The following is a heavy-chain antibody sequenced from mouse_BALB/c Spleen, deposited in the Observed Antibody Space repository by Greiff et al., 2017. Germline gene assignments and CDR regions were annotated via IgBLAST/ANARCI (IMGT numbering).Heavy chain of an antibody. CDR3: ARQGGDYDAWFAY. Sequence: EVQLVESGGGLVKLGGSLKLSCAASGFTFSSYYMSWVRQTPEKRLELVAAINSNGGSTYYPDTVKGRFTISRDNAKNTLYLQMSSLKSEDTALYYCARQGGDYDAWFAYWGQGTLVTVSA. V-gene: IGHV5-6-2*01. CDR2: INSNGGST. D-gene: IGHD2-4*01. J-gene: IGHJ3*01. CDR1: GFTFSSYY.